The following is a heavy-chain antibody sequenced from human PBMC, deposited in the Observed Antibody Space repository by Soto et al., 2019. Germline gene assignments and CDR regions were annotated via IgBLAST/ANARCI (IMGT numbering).Heavy chain of an antibody. CDR1: GGSISSYY. V-gene: IGHV4-59*01. CDR3: ARSHSSSWSFYGMDV. J-gene: IGHJ6*02. Sequence: SETLSLTCTVSGGSISSYYWSWIRQPPGKGLEWIGYIYYSGSTNYNPSLKSRVTISVDTSKNQFSLKLSSVTAADTAVYYCARSHSSSWSFYGMDVWGQGTTVTVSS. D-gene: IGHD6-13*01. CDR2: IYYSGST.